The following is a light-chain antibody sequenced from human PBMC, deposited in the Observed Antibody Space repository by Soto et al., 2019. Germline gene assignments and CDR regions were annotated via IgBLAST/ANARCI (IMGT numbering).Light chain of an antibody. Sequence: EIVMTQSPATLSVSPGERATLSCRASQSVSSNLAWYQQKPGQAPRLLIYGASTRATGIPARFSGSGSGTELTLTISSLQSEDFAVYYCQQYNNYTTGYTFGQGTKLEIK. V-gene: IGKV3-15*01. CDR3: QQYNNYTTGYT. CDR2: GAS. CDR1: QSVSSN. J-gene: IGKJ2*01.